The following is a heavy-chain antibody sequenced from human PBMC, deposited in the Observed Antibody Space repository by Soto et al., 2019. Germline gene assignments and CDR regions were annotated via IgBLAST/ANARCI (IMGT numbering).Heavy chain of an antibody. CDR3: AREFRSRGALISNKYYSMDV. CDR2: TSHDGFSK. Sequence: GGSLRLSCEVSGFKLSDYGMNWVRQAPGKGLEWVAATSHDGFSKNHAESVRGRFTIPSDNSKNTVFLQMDSLTSEDTAVYYCAREFRSRGALISNKYYSMDVWGQGTTVTVSS. V-gene: IGHV3-30*03. J-gene: IGHJ6*02. D-gene: IGHD3-10*01. CDR1: GFKLSDYG.